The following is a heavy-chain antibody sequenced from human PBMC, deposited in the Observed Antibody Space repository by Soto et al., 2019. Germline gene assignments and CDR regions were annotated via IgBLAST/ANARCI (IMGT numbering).Heavy chain of an antibody. Sequence: QSLSLTFVVSGNNVSTNIAGWNWIRQSPSRGLEWLGRTYYRSKWNNDYAASVKSRITVNPETSKNQFSLHLNSVTPEDTGVYYCARNSWNAPPAFDFWGQGIQVTGSS. J-gene: IGHJ4*02. D-gene: IGHD1-1*01. V-gene: IGHV6-1*01. CDR2: TYYRSKWNN. CDR3: ARNSWNAPPAFDF. CDR1: GNNVSTNIAG.